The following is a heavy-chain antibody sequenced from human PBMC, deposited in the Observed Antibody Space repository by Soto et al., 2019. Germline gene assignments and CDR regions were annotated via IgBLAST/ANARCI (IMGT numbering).Heavy chain of an antibody. V-gene: IGHV4-4*07. Sequence: PXETLSLTFTVAGCSMSSYYWSWIRQPAGKGLEWIGRIYTSGSTNYNPSLKSRVTMSVDTSKNRFSLKLSSVTAADTAVYYCARDRKLRVSYYDSSGYYYFDYWGQGTLVTVSS. CDR2: IYTSGST. CDR3: ARDRKLRVSYYDSSGYYYFDY. D-gene: IGHD3-22*01. CDR1: GCSMSSYY. J-gene: IGHJ4*02.